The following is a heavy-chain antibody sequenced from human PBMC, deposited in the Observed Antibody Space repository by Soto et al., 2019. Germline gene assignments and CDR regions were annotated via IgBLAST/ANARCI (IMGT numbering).Heavy chain of an antibody. CDR1: GYTFSRFP. J-gene: IGHJ4*02. V-gene: IGHV1-18*01. D-gene: IGHD3-16*01. CDR3: ARAGEYADYSGY. Sequence: QVQLVQSGAEMKEPGASLKVSCKTSGYTFSRFPITWVRQAPGQGLEWMGWISANTGGTHYAQKFQGRVTMTTDTSTSTAYMELQSLTSDDTAVYYCARAGEYADYSGYWGRGTLVTVSS. CDR2: ISANTGGT.